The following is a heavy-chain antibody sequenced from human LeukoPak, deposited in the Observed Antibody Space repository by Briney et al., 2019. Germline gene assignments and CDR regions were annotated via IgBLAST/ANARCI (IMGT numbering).Heavy chain of an antibody. V-gene: IGHV4-39*01. Sequence: SETLSLTCTVSGGSISSGSYYWGWIRQPPGKGLEWIGSIYYGGTTDYNPSLKSRVTISVDTSKNQFSLRLSSVTAADTAVYYCARHINSWENWFDPWGQGTLVTVSS. CDR3: ARHINSWENWFDP. CDR2: IYYGGTT. J-gene: IGHJ5*02. D-gene: IGHD6-13*01. CDR1: GGSISSGSYY.